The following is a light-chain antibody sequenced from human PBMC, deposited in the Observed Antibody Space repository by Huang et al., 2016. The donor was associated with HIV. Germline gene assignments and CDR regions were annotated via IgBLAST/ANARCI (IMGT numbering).Light chain of an antibody. Sequence: DIQMPQSPSTLSASVGDKVTITCLASQSISSWLAWYQQKPGKAPKLLIYDASSLESGVPSRCSGSGSGTEFTLTISSLQPDNFATYYCQQYNSYPWTFGQGTKVEIK. CDR2: DAS. CDR1: QSISSW. CDR3: QQYNSYPWT. V-gene: IGKV1-5*01. J-gene: IGKJ1*01.